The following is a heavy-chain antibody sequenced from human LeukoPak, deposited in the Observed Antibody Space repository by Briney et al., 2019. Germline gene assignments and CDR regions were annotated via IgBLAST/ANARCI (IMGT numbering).Heavy chain of an antibody. CDR3: ARLVAGTYMDV. CDR2: IYYSGST. CDR1: GGSISSYY. Sequence: LETLSLTCTVSGGSISSYYWSWIRQPPGKGLEWIGYIYYSGSTNYNPSLKSRVTISVDTSKNQFSLKLSSVTAADTAVYYCARLVAGTYMDVWGQGTTVTVSS. J-gene: IGHJ6*02. V-gene: IGHV4-59*08. D-gene: IGHD6-19*01.